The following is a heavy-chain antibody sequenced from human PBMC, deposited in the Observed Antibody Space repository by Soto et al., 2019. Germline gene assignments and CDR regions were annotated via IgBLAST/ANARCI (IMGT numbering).Heavy chain of an antibody. CDR1: GGSISSGGYS. CDR2: IYHSGST. J-gene: IGHJ6*02. V-gene: IGHV4-30-2*01. Sequence: QLQLQESGSGLVKPSLTLSLTCAVSGGSISSGGYSWSWIRQPPGKGLEWIGYIYHSGSTYYNPSLKSRVTISVDRSKNQFSLKLSSVTAADTAVYYCARAHYGDYGYGMDVWGQGTTVTVSS. CDR3: ARAHYGDYGYGMDV. D-gene: IGHD4-17*01.